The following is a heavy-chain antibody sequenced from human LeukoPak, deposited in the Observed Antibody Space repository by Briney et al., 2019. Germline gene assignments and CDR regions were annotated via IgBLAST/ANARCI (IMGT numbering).Heavy chain of an antibody. D-gene: IGHD1-26*01. V-gene: IGHV4-28*01. CDR2: IYYSGST. J-gene: IGHJ6*02. CDR3: ARRARGNGMDV. Sequence: PATQSLTCALSVPCIKSSKWWSWIGQPPGKGLKWIGYIYYSGSTYYNPSLKSRVTMSVDTSKNQFSLKLSSVTAVDTAVYYCARRARGNGMDVWGQGTTVTVSS. CDR1: VPCIKSSKW.